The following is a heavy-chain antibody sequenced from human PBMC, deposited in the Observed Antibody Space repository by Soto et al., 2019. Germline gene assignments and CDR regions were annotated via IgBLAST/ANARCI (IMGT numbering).Heavy chain of an antibody. Sequence: QVQLVQSGAEVKKPGASVKDSCKASGYTFTGYYMHWVRQAPGQGLEWMGWINPNSGGTNYAQKFQGWVTMTRDTSISTAYMELSRLRSDDTAVYYCAREGGDSYGYYYYGMDVWGQGTTVTVSS. J-gene: IGHJ6*02. CDR3: AREGGDSYGYYYYGMDV. V-gene: IGHV1-2*04. CDR1: GYTFTGYY. CDR2: INPNSGGT. D-gene: IGHD5-18*01.